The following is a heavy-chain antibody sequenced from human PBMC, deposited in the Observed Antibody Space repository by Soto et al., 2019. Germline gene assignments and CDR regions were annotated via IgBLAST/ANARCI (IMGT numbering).Heavy chain of an antibody. J-gene: IGHJ4*02. D-gene: IGHD2-15*01. V-gene: IGHV3-23*01. CDR1: GFTFGSYD. CDR3: AKDRRGGYCSGGRCYSPDY. CDR2: FSGSGGST. Sequence: EVQLLESGGGLVQPGGSLRLSCATSGFTFGSYDMSWVRQAPGKGLEWVSTFSGSGGSTYYADSVKGRFTISRDNSQNTLYLQMNSLRAEDTAVYYCAKDRRGGYCSGGRCYSPDYWGQGTLVTVSS.